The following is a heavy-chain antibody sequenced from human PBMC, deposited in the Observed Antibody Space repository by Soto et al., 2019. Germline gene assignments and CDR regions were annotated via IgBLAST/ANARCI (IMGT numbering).Heavy chain of an antibody. D-gene: IGHD4-4*01. J-gene: IGHJ4*02. CDR3: ARDGMAVIAFDY. V-gene: IGHV3-21*01. Sequence: GGSLRLSCAASGFTFSSYSMNWVRQAPGKGLEWVSSISSSSSYIYYADSVKGRFTISRDNAKNSLYLQMNSLRAEDTAVYYCARDGMAVIAFDYWGQGTLVTVSS. CDR1: GFTFSSYS. CDR2: ISSSSSYI.